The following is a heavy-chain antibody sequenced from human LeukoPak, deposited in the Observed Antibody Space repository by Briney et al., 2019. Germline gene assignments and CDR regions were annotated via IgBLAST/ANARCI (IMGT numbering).Heavy chain of an antibody. CDR2: MNPNSGNT. D-gene: IGHD3-3*01. J-gene: IGHJ6*02. Sequence: ASVKVSCKASGYTFTSYDINWVRQATGQGLEWMGWMNPNSGNTGYAQKFQGRVTMTRNTSISTAYMELSSLRSEDTAVYYCARSFQSGYCTQYYYGMDVWGQGTTVTVSS. CDR1: GYTFTSYD. V-gene: IGHV1-8*01. CDR3: ARSFQSGYCTQYYYGMDV.